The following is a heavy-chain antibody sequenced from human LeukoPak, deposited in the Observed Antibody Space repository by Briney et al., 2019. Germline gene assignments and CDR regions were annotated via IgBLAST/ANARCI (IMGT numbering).Heavy chain of an antibody. CDR1: GYTFTGYY. CDR2: INPNSGGT. V-gene: IGHV1-2*02. J-gene: IGHJ4*02. D-gene: IGHD3-22*01. CDR3: ARVFIPYDSSGYWNY. Sequence: GASVKVSCKASGYTFTGYYMHWVRQAPGQGLEWMGWINPNSGGTNYAQKFQGRVTMTRDTSISTAYMELSRLRSDDTAVYYCARVFIPYDSSGYWNYWGQGTLVTVSS.